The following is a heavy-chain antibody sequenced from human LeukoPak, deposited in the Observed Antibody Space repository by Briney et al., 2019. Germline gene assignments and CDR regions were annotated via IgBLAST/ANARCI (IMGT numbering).Heavy chain of an antibody. CDR3: AKGERWYFDS. D-gene: IGHD2-15*01. J-gene: IGHJ4*01. Sequence: GSLRLSCAASGFTFSSYAMHWVRQAPGKGLEWVAVISYDGSNKYYVDSAKGRFTFSRDNSKNTLYLQMNSLRTEDTAVYYCAKGERWYFDSWGQGTLVTVSS. V-gene: IGHV3-30-3*01. CDR2: ISYDGSNK. CDR1: GFTFSSYA.